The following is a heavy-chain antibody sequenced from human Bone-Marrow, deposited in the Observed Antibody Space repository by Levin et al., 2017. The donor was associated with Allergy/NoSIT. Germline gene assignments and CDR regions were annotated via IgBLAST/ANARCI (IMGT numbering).Heavy chain of an antibody. Sequence: PGESLKISCEASGFTFRNYAMHWVRQAPGKGLEWVAVIWSDGNNQYYVGPVKGRFIISRDNSKNTLYLQMNSLRAEDTGSYYCARDWALTGIDEPTILNDHWGQGTLVTVSS. D-gene: IGHD3-9*01. CDR2: IWSDGNNQ. J-gene: IGHJ4*02. CDR1: GFTFRNYA. CDR3: ARDWALTGIDEPTILNDH. V-gene: IGHV3-33*01.